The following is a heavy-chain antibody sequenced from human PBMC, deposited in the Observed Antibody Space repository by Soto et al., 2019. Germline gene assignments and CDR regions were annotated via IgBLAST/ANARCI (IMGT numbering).Heavy chain of an antibody. V-gene: IGHV1-18*01. CDR1: GYTFTSYG. D-gene: IGHD4-17*01. CDR3: ARDRAEATVTMYDY. Sequence: ASVKVSCKASGYTFTSYGISWVRQAPGQGLEWMGWISAYNGNTNYAQKLQGRVTMTTDTSTSTAYMELRSLRSDDTAVYYWARDRAEATVTMYDYWGQGTLVTVSS. J-gene: IGHJ4*02. CDR2: ISAYNGNT.